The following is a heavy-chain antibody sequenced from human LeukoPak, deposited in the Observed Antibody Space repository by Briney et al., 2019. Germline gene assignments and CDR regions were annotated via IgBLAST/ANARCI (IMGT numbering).Heavy chain of an antibody. J-gene: IGHJ4*02. V-gene: IGHV3-33*01. D-gene: IGHD3-9*01. CDR3: ARDDYDILTGYLFDY. CDR2: IWYDGSNK. CDR1: GFTFSSYG. Sequence: GGSLRLSCAASGFTFSSYGMHWVRQAPGKGLEWVAVIWYDGSNKYYADSVKGRLTISRDNSKNTLYLQMNSLRAEDTAVYYCARDDYDILTGYLFDYWGQGTLVTVSS.